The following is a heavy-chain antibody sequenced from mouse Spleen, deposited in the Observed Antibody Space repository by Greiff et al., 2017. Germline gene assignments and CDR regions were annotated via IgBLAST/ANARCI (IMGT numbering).Heavy chain of an antibody. CDR3: ARLGSPDY. CDR2: IYPSDSET. V-gene: IGHV1-61*01. CDR1: GYTFTSYW. Sequence: VQLQQPGAELVRPGSSVKLSCKASGYTFTSYWMDWVKQRPGQGLEWIGNIYPSDSETHYNQKFKDKATLTVDKSSSTAYMQLSSLTSEDSAVYYCARLGSPDYWGQGTTLTVSS. J-gene: IGHJ2*01.